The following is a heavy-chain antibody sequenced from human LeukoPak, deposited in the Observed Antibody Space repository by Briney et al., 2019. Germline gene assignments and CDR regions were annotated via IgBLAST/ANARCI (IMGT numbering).Heavy chain of an antibody. CDR1: GGSISSYY. CDR2: IYYSGST. V-gene: IGHV4-59*01. D-gene: IGHD3-10*01. CDR3: ARGGVRGVIIDY. Sequence: SETLSLTCTVSGGSISSYYWSWIRQPPGKGLEWIGYIYYSGSTNYNPSLKSRVTMSVHTSKNQFSLKLSSVTAADTAVYYCARGGVRGVIIDYWGQGTLVTVSS. J-gene: IGHJ4*02.